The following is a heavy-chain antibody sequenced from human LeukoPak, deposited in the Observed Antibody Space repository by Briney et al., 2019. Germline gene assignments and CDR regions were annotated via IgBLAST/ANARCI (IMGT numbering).Heavy chain of an antibody. V-gene: IGHV4-59*01. D-gene: IGHD3-3*01. Sequence: SETLSLTCTVSGGSICSYYWSWIRQPPGKGLEWIGYICNYWSDNYNPSLKSRVTIPVDTSKNQFSLKLSPVTAADTAVYYCASSYYDFWSGTTRSFNWFDPWGKGTLVIFS. J-gene: IGHJ5*02. CDR1: GGSICSYY. CDR3: ASSYYDFWSGTTRSFNWFDP. CDR2: ICNYWSD.